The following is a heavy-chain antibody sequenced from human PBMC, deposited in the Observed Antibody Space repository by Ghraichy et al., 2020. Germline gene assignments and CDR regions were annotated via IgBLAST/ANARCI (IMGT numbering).Heavy chain of an antibody. CDR3: ARGGLKNWLDP. CDR1: GHSFSMYW. CDR2: ISPAGGRA. Sequence: LSLTCEDSGHSFSMYWMNWVRQAPGKGLEWVSRISPAGGRATYADSVKGRFTISRDNAKNALYLQMHSLTVDDTAMYYCARGGLKNWLDPWGQGTLVTVAS. J-gene: IGHJ5*02. V-gene: IGHV3-74*03. D-gene: IGHD3-16*01.